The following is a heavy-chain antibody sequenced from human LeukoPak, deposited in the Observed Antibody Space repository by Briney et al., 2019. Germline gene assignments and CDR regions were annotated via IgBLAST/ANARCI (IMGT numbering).Heavy chain of an antibody. V-gene: IGHV3-48*02. CDR1: GFTFSSYG. J-gene: IGHJ3*02. CDR2: ISSRGNTM. CDR3: ARVRSGIDM. Sequence: GGSLRLSCAASGFTFSSYGMIWVRQAPGKGLEWVSYISSRGNTMFYADSVKGRFTISRDSAKKSLYLQMNSLRDEDTALYYCARVRSGIDMWGQGTMVTVAS. D-gene: IGHD3-10*01.